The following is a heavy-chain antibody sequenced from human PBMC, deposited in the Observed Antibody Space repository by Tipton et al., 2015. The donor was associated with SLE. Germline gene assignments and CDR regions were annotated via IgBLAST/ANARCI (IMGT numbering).Heavy chain of an antibody. CDR2: IYYSGST. CDR1: GGSISSHY. Sequence: TLSLTCTVSGGSISSHYWSWIRQPPGKGLEWIGYIYYSGSTNYNPSLKSRVTISVDTSKNQFSLKLSSVTAADTAVYYCARGLAVAGTYLDYWGQGTLVTVSS. V-gene: IGHV4-59*11. CDR3: ARGLAVAGTYLDY. D-gene: IGHD6-19*01. J-gene: IGHJ4*02.